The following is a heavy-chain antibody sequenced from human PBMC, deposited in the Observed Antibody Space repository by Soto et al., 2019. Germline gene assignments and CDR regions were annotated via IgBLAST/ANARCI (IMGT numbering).Heavy chain of an antibody. CDR1: GRSISEINSY. J-gene: IGHJ4*02. CDR2: IHHTGST. CDR3: ARAIFGAPNDF. Sequence: PSETLSLTCSVSGRSISEINSYWGWIRQTPGEGLEWIGTIHHTGSTYYNPSLKSRVIISLDTSKNQFSLKLSRLTSDDTAVYFCARAIFGAPNDFWGQGTLVTVSS. V-gene: IGHV4-39*07. D-gene: IGHD3-3*01.